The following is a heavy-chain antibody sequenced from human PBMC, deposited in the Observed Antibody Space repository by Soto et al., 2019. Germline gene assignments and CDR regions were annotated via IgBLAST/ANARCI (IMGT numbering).Heavy chain of an antibody. J-gene: IGHJ4*02. CDR3: AKEKDYDFNWGSDRFTSHY. Sequence: GGSLRLSCEASGFTFSGFDMHWFRQAPGKGLEWVSAISGSAGTFYATSVKGRFTISRDNSRSTVYLQMHSLRAEDSAIYYCAKEKDYDFNWGSDRFTSHYWGRGTLVTVSS. CDR2: ISGSAGT. CDR1: GFTFSGFD. D-gene: IGHD3-16*02. V-gene: IGHV3-23*01.